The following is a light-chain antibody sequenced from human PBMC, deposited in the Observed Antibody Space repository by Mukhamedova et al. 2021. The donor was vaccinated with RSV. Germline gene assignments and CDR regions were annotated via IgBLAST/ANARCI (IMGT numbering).Light chain of an antibody. CDR3: QQFNSYPIT. CDR2: DAS. V-gene: IGKV1-13*02. Sequence: WYQRRVHGKAPQLLILDASNLESGVPSRFSGSGSGKDFTLTISSLQPEDFATYYCQQFNSYPITFGQGTRLEIK. J-gene: IGKJ5*01.